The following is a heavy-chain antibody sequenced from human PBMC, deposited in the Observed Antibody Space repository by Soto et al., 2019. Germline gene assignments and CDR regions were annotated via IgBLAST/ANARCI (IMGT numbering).Heavy chain of an antibody. CDR1: GFTFSSYE. CDR2: ISSSGSTI. D-gene: IGHD6-13*01. V-gene: IGHV3-48*03. CDR3: ARDGSPSYSSSWYHYGMEV. Sequence: PGGSLRLSCAASGFTFSSYEMNWVRQSPGKGLEWVSYISSSGSTIYYADSVKGRFTISRDNAKNSLYLQMNSLRAEDAAVYYCARDGSPSYSSSWYHYGMEVWGKGNTVSVSS. J-gene: IGHJ6*04.